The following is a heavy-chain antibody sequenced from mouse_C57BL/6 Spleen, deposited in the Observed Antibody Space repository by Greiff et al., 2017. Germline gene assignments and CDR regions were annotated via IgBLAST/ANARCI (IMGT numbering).Heavy chain of an antibody. J-gene: IGHJ2*01. V-gene: IGHV5-6*01. CDR3: ARRRITTAFDY. Sequence: EVQRVESGGDLVKPGGSLKLSCAASGFTFSSYGMSWVRQTPDKRLEWVATISSGGSYTYYPDSVKGRFTISRDNAKNTLYLQMSSLKSEDTAMYYCARRRITTAFDYWGQGTTLTVSS. CDR1: GFTFSSYG. CDR2: ISSGGSYT. D-gene: IGHD1-2*01.